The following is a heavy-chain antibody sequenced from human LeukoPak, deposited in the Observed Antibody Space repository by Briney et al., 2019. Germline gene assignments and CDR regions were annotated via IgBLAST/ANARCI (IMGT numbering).Heavy chain of an antibody. CDR1: GFXFSGYA. Sequence: GGSLRLSCEASGFXFSGYAISWVRQAPGKGLEWISVISGSGDSTYYADPVKGRFTISRDNSKNTLYLQMKSLRVEDTAVYYCAKVRGYSGYGYFDYWGQGTLVTVSS. CDR3: AKVRGYSGYGYFDY. V-gene: IGHV3-23*01. CDR2: ISGSGDST. D-gene: IGHD5-12*01. J-gene: IGHJ4*02.